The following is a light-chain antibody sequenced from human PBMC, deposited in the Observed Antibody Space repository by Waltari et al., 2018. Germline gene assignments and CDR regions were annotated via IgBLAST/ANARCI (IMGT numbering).Light chain of an antibody. J-gene: IGKJ3*01. V-gene: IGKV4-1*01. CDR3: HQYYNTPFT. CDR1: HSVLYCSNNKNS. CDR2: GAP. Sequence: DIAMTQSPDSLAGSLGERATINCKPSHSVLYCSNNKNSLSWYQQKPGQPPKLLIYGAPKRESGVPDRFSGSGSGTDFTLTISSLQAEDVAVYYCHQYYNTPFTFGPGTKVDIK.